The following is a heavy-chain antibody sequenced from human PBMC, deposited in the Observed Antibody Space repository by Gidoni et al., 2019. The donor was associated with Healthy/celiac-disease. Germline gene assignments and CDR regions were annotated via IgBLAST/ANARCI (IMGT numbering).Heavy chain of an antibody. J-gene: IGHJ4*02. V-gene: IGHV2-70*04. CDR1: GFSLSTSGMR. CDR2: RDWDDSK. D-gene: IGHD1-26*01. CDR3: ARTWELEDFDY. Sequence: QVTLKESGPALVKPTQTLTLTCTFSGFSLSTSGMRVSWIRQPPGKALEWLARRDWDDSKFYSTSLKTRLTISKDTSKNQVVLTMTNMDPVDTATYYCARTWELEDFDYWGQGTLVTVSS.